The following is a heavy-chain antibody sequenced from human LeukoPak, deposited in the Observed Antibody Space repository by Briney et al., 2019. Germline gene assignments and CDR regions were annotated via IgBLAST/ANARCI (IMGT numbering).Heavy chain of an antibody. CDR2: INQDGGAI. Sequence: PGGSLRLSCIGSGFTFSKTWMMWVRQAPGKGLEGGANINQDGGAISYVGSVKGRVTISRDNAKNSLFLQMNSLRAEDTAIYYCATYVKWAAGDVWGQGPTVSVSS. D-gene: IGHD1-26*01. CDR1: GFTFSKTW. J-gene: IGHJ6*02. V-gene: IGHV3-7*01. CDR3: ATYVKWAAGDV.